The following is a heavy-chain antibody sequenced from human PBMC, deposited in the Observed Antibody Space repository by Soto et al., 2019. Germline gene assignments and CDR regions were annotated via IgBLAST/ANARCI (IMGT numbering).Heavy chain of an antibody. CDR1: GGSFSGYY. J-gene: IGHJ1*01. Sequence: SETLSLTCAVYGGSFSGYYWSWIRQPPGKGLEWIGEINHSGSTNYNPSLKSRVTISVDTSKNQFSLKLSSVTAADTAVYYCARAPLKAARPHAEYFQHWGQGTLVTVSS. V-gene: IGHV4-34*01. CDR2: INHSGST. D-gene: IGHD6-6*01. CDR3: ARAPLKAARPHAEYFQH.